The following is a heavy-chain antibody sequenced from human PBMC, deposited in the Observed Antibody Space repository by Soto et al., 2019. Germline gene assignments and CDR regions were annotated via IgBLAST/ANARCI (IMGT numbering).Heavy chain of an antibody. Sequence: EASVKVSCKASGYTFTSYAMHWVRQAPGQRLEWMGWINACNGNTKYAQKLQGRVTITTDTSTSTAYMELRSLRSDDTAVYYCARDLPPEDYWGQGTLVTVSS. CDR1: GYTFTSYA. CDR3: ARDLPPEDY. J-gene: IGHJ4*02. V-gene: IGHV1-3*01. CDR2: INACNGNT.